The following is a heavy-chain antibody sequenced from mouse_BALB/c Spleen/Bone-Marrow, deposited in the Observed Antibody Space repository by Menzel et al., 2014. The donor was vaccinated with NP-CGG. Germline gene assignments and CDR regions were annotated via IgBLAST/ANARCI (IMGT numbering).Heavy chain of an antibody. Sequence: QVHVKQSGAELVRPGTSVKGSCKASGYAFTNYLIEWVMQRPGQGLEWIGVINPGSGGTNYNEKFKGKATLTADKSSSTAYMQLSSLTSDDSAVYFCARREDYDLDYWGQGTTLTVAS. CDR1: GYAFTNYL. D-gene: IGHD2-4*01. V-gene: IGHV1-54*01. J-gene: IGHJ2*01. CDR2: INPGSGGT. CDR3: ARREDYDLDY.